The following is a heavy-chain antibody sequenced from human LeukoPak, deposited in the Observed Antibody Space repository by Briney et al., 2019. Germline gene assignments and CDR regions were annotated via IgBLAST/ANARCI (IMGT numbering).Heavy chain of an antibody. CDR3: TNHWGQFDY. D-gene: IGHD3-16*01. J-gene: IGHJ4*02. V-gene: IGHV3-30*04. Sequence: GKPLTLSCAVSGFTFSSYAMHWLRQAPGKGLEWLAVIPSDGRDKYHAHSVKGRFTISRDNSKNTLYLHMNSLTPDDTAVYYCTNHWGQFDYRGQGALVIVSS. CDR1: GFTFSSYA. CDR2: IPSDGRDK.